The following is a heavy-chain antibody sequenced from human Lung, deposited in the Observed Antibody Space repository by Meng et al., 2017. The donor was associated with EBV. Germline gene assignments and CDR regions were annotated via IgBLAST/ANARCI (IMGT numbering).Heavy chain of an antibody. D-gene: IGHD1-26*01. CDR2: INAYNGDT. CDR1: GYTFTNYG. CDR3: ARVEVGITSGDY. Sequence: QGQWVQSGGEVKKPGASVKVSCKASGYTFTNYGITWVRQAPGQGLEWMGWINAYNGDTNYAQTLQGRVTMTTDTSTSTAYMELRSLRSDDTAVYYCARVEVGITSGDYWGQGTLVTVSS. V-gene: IGHV1-18*01. J-gene: IGHJ4*02.